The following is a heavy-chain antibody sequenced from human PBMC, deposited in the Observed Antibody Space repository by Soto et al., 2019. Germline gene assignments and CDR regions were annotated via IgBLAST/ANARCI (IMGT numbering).Heavy chain of an antibody. CDR1: GGSISSGDYY. CDR2: IYYSGST. Sequence: QVQLQESGPGLVKPSQTLSLTCTVSGGSISSGDYYWSWIRQPPGKGLEWIGYIYYSGSTYYNPSLKSRVTISVDTSKNQFSLKLSSVTAADTAVYYCARDLRWQGYYYFGMDVWGQGTTVTVSS. D-gene: IGHD4-17*01. CDR3: ARDLRWQGYYYFGMDV. J-gene: IGHJ6*02. V-gene: IGHV4-30-4*01.